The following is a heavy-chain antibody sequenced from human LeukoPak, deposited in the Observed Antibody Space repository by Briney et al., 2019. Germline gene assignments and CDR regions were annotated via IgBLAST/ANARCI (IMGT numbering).Heavy chain of an antibody. V-gene: IGHV3-7*01. CDR2: IKQDGSEK. Sequence: GGSLRLSCVASGFTFSNYWMSWVRQAPGKGLEWVANIKQDGSEKYYVDSVKGRFTISRDNAKNSLYLQMNSLRAEDTAVYYCARVLDYDSSGYYYLPGHAFDIWGQGTMVTVSS. D-gene: IGHD3-22*01. CDR1: GFTFSNYW. CDR3: ARVLDYDSSGYYYLPGHAFDI. J-gene: IGHJ3*02.